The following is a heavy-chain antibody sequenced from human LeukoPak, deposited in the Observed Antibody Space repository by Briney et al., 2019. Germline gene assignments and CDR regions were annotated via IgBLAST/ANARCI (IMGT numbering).Heavy chain of an antibody. CDR3: ARATDYDEGLGAFDI. D-gene: IGHD3-3*01. V-gene: IGHV3-21*01. CDR2: ISSSSSYI. Sequence: GGSLRLSCAASGFTFSSYSMNWVRQAPGKGLEWVSSISSSSSYIYYADSVKGRFTISRDNAKNSLYLQMNSLRAEDTAVYYCARATDYDEGLGAFDIWGQGTMVTVSS. CDR1: GFTFSSYS. J-gene: IGHJ3*02.